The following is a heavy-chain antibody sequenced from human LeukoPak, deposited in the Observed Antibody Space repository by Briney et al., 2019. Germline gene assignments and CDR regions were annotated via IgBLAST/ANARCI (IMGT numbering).Heavy chain of an antibody. J-gene: IGHJ4*02. CDR1: GYSFTSYW. CDR3: ARHFDLLPEYSSSSGPNFDY. CDR2: IYPGDSDT. Sequence: GESLKISCKGSGYSFTSYWIGWVRQMPGKGLEWMGIIYPGDSDTRYSPSFQGQVTISADKSISTAYLQWSSLKASDTAMYYCARHFDLLPEYSSSSGPNFDYWGQGTLVTVSS. V-gene: IGHV5-51*01. D-gene: IGHD6-6*01.